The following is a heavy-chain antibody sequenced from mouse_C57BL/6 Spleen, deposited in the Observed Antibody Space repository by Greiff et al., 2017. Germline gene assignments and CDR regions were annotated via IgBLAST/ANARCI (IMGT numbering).Heavy chain of an antibody. J-gene: IGHJ4*01. CDR3: ARENWDYAMDY. Sequence: EVKLMESGGGLVQSGRSLRLSCATSGFTFSDFYMEWVRQAPGQGLEWLAASRNKANDYTTEYSASVKGRFIVSRDTSQSILYLQMNALRAEDTAIYYCARENWDYAMDYWGQGTSGTVSS. CDR2: SRNKANDYTT. V-gene: IGHV7-1*01. CDR1: GFTFSDFY. D-gene: IGHD4-1*01.